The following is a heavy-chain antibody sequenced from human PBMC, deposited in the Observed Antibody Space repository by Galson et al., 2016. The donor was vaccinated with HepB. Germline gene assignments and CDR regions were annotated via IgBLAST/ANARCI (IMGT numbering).Heavy chain of an antibody. CDR3: ARVPILWSRTTFDY. D-gene: IGHD1-14*01. CDR2: MYYGGRT. CDR1: GGSISSGGYY. J-gene: IGHJ4*02. Sequence: TLSLTCTVSGGSISSGGYYWSWIRQHPGKGLEWIGNMYYGGRTYYNPSLKSRITISVDTSKNQFSLKLSSVTAADTAVYYCARVPILWSRTTFDYWGQGTLVTVSS. V-gene: IGHV4-31*03.